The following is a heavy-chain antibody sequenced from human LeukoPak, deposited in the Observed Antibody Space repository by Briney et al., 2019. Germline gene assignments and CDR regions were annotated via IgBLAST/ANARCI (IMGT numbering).Heavy chain of an antibody. CDR1: GYTFTKHV. V-gene: IGHV1-18*01. Sequence: ASVKVSCKASGYTFTKHVISWVRQAPGQGLEWMGWIRPSHGDKDYQLNLQGRVTMTTDTSTSTAYMELRGLRSDDTAVYYCARVRDYLFDYWGQGTLVTVSS. CDR3: ARVRDYLFDY. J-gene: IGHJ4*02. CDR2: IRPSHGDK. D-gene: IGHD2/OR15-2a*01.